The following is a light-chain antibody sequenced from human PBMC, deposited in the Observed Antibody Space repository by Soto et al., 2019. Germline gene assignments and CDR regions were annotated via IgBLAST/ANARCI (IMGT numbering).Light chain of an antibody. Sequence: QSVLTQPPSASGSPGQSVTISCTGTSSDVGAYIFVSWYQQHPGKAPKLMVYDVNRRPPGVPDRFFGSKSGNTASLTVSGLQAEYEADFYCLSFAGGTYLFGTGTKVTVL. V-gene: IGLV2-8*01. CDR2: DVN. J-gene: IGLJ1*01. CDR1: SSDVGAYIF. CDR3: LSFAGGTYL.